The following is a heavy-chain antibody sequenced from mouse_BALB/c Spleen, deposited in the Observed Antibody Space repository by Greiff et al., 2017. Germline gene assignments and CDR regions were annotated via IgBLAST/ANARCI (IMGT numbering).Heavy chain of an antibody. V-gene: IGHV5-4*02. CDR2: ISDGGSYT. CDR3: ARGYYGSSYFAY. J-gene: IGHJ3*01. Sequence: EVQRVESGGGLVKPGGSLKLSCAASGFTFSDYYMYWVRQTPEKRLEWVATISDGGSYTYYPDSVKGRFTISRDNAKNNLYLQMSSLKSEDTAMYYCARGYYGSSYFAYWGQGTLVTVSA. D-gene: IGHD1-1*01. CDR1: GFTFSDYY.